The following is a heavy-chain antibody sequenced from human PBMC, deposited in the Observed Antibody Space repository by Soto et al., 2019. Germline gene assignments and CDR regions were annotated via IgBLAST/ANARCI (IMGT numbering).Heavy chain of an antibody. CDR2: IYPGDSDT. Sequence: PGESLKISCKGSGYSFTIYWIGWVRQMPGKGLEWMGIIYPGDSDTRYSPSFQGQVTISADKSISTAYLQWSSLKASDTAMYYCARSGISTGRPRDAFDIWGQGTMVTVSS. J-gene: IGHJ3*02. D-gene: IGHD3-9*01. CDR3: ARSGISTGRPRDAFDI. CDR1: GYSFTIYW. V-gene: IGHV5-51*01.